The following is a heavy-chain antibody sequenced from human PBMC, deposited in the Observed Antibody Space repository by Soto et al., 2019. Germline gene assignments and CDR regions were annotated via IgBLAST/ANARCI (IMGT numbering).Heavy chain of an antibody. CDR2: VSSTGSS. D-gene: IGHD6-13*01. J-gene: IGHJ5*02. CDR1: GGSISNYY. V-gene: IGHV4-4*07. CDR3: ARGVPAAGTDWFDP. Sequence: SETLSLTCTVSGGSISNYYWSWIRQSAEKRLEWIGRVSSTGSSYYNPSLKSRVTISVDTSKNQVSLNLTSVTAPDTAVYYCARGVPAAGTDWFDPWGQGTLVTVSS.